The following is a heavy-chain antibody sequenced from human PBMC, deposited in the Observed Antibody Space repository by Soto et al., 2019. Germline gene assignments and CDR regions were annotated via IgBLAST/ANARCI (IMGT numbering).Heavy chain of an antibody. CDR2: IYYSGST. CDR1: GCSISSYY. CDR3: ARGTPGKAGNY. D-gene: IGHD2-2*01. Sequence: QVQLQESGPGLVKPSETLSLTCTVSGCSISSYYWSWIRQPPGKGLEWIGYIYYSGSTNYNPSLKSRVTISVDTSKNQFSLKLSSVTAADTAVYYCARGTPGKAGNYWGQGTLVTVSS. V-gene: IGHV4-59*01. J-gene: IGHJ4*02.